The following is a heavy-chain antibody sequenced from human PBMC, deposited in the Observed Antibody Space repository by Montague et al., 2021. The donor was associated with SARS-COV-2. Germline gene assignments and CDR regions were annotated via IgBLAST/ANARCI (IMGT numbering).Heavy chain of an antibody. Sequence: SETLSLTCTVTGATIGPATHYWGWIRQPPGKDLEWIGSVYYTGKTHYNPSLRSRVTISLDTSNNHFSLRLTSVTAADTAFYYCGSVPPAEYHFDYWGRGTLVTVSS. V-gene: IGHV4-39*03. CDR2: VYYTGKT. CDR1: GATIGPATHY. J-gene: IGHJ4*02. CDR3: GSVPPAEYHFDY. D-gene: IGHD2-2*01.